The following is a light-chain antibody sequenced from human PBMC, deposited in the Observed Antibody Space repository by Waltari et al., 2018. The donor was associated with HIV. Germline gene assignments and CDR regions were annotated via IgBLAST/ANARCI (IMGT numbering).Light chain of an antibody. CDR3: QQYNIRPRGNT. V-gene: IGKV3-15*01. CDR1: QGAGSK. Sequence: DIVMTQSPPIMSVSAGERVTLSGRASQGAGSKLAWYQQTVGQAPRLLIYGAATRAAEIPVRFSGSGSGTDFTLTIDSLQSEDFATYYCQQYNIRPRGNTFGQGTKLQIK. CDR2: GAA. J-gene: IGKJ2*01.